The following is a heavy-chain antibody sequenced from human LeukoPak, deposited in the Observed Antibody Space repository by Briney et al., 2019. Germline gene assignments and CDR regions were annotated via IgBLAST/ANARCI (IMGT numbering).Heavy chain of an antibody. V-gene: IGHV4-59*01. D-gene: IGHD4-17*01. CDR2: IYYSGST. CDR1: GGSISSYY. CDR3: ARARVITHDFDY. Sequence: SETLSLTCTVSGGSISSYYWSWIRQPPGKGLEWIGYIYYSGSTNYNPSLKSRVTISVDTSRNQFSLKLSSVTAADTAVYYCARARVITHDFDYWGQGTPVTVSS. J-gene: IGHJ4*02.